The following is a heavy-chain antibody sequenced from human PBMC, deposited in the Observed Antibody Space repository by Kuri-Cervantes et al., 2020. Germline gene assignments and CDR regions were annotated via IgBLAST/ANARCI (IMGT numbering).Heavy chain of an antibody. CDR3: ARDRQRYGYYYGMDV. CDR2: IHNSGST. J-gene: IGHJ6*02. Sequence: SQTLSLTCAVSGGSFSGYSYSWIRQPPGKGLEWIGEIHNSGSTNYNPSLTSRLTISLDTSKDQFSLKVSSVTAADTAVYYCARDRQRYGYYYGMDVWGQGTTVTVSS. V-gene: IGHV4-34*01. D-gene: IGHD4-17*01. CDR1: GGSFSGYS.